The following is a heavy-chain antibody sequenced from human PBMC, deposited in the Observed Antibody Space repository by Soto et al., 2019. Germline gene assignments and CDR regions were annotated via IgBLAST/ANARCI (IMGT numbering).Heavy chain of an antibody. J-gene: IGHJ4*02. D-gene: IGHD6-19*01. Sequence: GSLLLTCSASGFTFSAYEMNWVRQTPGKGLEWVSYISTSGNAIYYADSVKGRFTISRDSAENSLYLQMNSLRAEDKAVYYCARGVAGTAVYFDYWGQGTLVTVYS. CDR3: ARGVAGTAVYFDY. V-gene: IGHV3-48*03. CDR1: GFTFSAYE. CDR2: ISTSGNAI.